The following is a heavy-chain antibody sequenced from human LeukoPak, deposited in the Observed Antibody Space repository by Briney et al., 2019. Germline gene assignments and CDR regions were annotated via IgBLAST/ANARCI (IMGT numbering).Heavy chain of an antibody. CDR1: GFTSSNYW. J-gene: IGHJ4*02. Sequence: GGFLRLSCAASGFTSSNYWMSWVRQAPGKGLEWVANIKEDGSEKYYVDSVKGRFTISRDNAKNSLYLQMNSLRAEDTAVYYCARTIRGYWGQGTLVTVSS. CDR2: IKEDGSEK. D-gene: IGHD3-10*01. CDR3: ARTIRGY. V-gene: IGHV3-7*02.